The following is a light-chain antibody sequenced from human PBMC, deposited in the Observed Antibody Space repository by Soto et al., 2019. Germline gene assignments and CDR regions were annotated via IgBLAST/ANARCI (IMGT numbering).Light chain of an antibody. Sequence: DIQMAQSPSYLSASVGDRVTITCRASQNINNYIAWYQQKPGQAPKLLIYATSTLQTGVPSRFSGSGFGTDFTLIISSLQPQDLATYYCQQIYSSPRAFGQGTKVEIK. CDR2: ATS. J-gene: IGKJ1*01. V-gene: IGKV1-39*01. CDR1: QNINNY. CDR3: QQIYSSPRA.